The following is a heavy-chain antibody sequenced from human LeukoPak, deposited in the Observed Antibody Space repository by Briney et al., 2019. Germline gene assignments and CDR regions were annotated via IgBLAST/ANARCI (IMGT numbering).Heavy chain of an antibody. D-gene: IGHD3-22*01. CDR2: INHSGST. CDR3: AREPVYYDSSGYYRVFDY. CDR1: GGSFSGYY. V-gene: IGHV4-34*01. J-gene: IGHJ4*02. Sequence: SETLSLTCAVYGGSFSGYYWSWIRQPPGKGLEWIGEINHSGSTNYNPSLKSRVTMSVDTSKNQFSLKLSSVTAADTAVYYCAREPVYYDSSGYYRVFDYWGQGTLVTVSS.